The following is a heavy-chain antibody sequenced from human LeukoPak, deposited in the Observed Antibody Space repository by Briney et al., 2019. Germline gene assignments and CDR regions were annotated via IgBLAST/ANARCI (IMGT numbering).Heavy chain of an antibody. V-gene: IGHV4-30-2*01. D-gene: IGHD2-15*01. CDR2: IYHSGST. J-gene: IGHJ4*02. CDR3: ARAGGLGYCSGGSCYPFDY. Sequence: PSQTLSLTCTVSGGSISSGGYYWSWIRQAPGKGLEWSGYIYHSGSTYYNPSLKSRVTISVDRSKNQFSLKLSSVTAADTAVYYCARAGGLGYCSGGSCYPFDYWGQGTLVTVPS. CDR1: GGSISSGGYY.